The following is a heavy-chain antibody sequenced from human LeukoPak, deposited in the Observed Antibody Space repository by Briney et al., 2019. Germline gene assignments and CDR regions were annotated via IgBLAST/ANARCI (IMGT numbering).Heavy chain of an antibody. D-gene: IGHD5-18*01. V-gene: IGHV4-34*01. J-gene: IGHJ4*02. CDR1: GGSFSGYY. CDR2: INHSGST. Sequence: AETLSLTCAVYGGSFSGYYWSWIRQPPGKGLEWIGEINHSGSTNYNPSLKSRVTISVDTSKNQFSLKLSSVTAADTAVYYCASSLGYSYGYPPDYWGQGTLVTVSS. CDR3: ASSLGYSYGYPPDY.